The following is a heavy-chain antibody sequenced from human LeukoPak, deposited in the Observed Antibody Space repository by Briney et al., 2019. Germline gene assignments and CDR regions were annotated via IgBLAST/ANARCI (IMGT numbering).Heavy chain of an antibody. Sequence: ASVTVSCKASGYTFTSYGISWVRQAPGQGLEWMGWISAYNGNTNYAQKLQGRVTMTTDTSTSTAYMELRSLRSDDTAVYYCARVVYYDFWSGYFNHAFDTWGQGTMVTVSS. CDR3: ARVVYYDFWSGYFNHAFDT. D-gene: IGHD3-3*01. CDR2: ISAYNGNT. J-gene: IGHJ3*02. CDR1: GYTFTSYG. V-gene: IGHV1-18*01.